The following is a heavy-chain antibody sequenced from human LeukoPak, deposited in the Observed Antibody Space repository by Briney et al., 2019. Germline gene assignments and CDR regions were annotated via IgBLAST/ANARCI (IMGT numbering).Heavy chain of an antibody. Sequence: GGSLRLSCAASGFTFSSYAFNWVRQAPGKGLQWVSTVSASSDIHYSDSVKGRFTISRDNARNSLYLQMNSLRDEDTAVYYCARDALHTAQFDYWGQGTLVTVSS. V-gene: IGHV3-48*02. CDR1: GFTFSSYA. D-gene: IGHD2-21*01. CDR2: VSASSDI. J-gene: IGHJ4*02. CDR3: ARDALHTAQFDY.